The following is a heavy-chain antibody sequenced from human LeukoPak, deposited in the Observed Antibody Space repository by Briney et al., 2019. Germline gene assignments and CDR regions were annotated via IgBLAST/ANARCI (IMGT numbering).Heavy chain of an antibody. CDR1: GYSFTSYW. CDR2: IYPGDSDT. CDR3: ASLYDSSAHGAFDI. J-gene: IGHJ3*02. Sequence: GESLKISCQGSGYSFTSYWIGWVRQMPGKGLEWMGIIYPGDSDTRYSPSFQSQVTISADKSISTAYLQWSSLKASDTAMYYCASLYDSSAHGAFDIWGQGTMVTVSS. D-gene: IGHD3-22*01. V-gene: IGHV5-51*01.